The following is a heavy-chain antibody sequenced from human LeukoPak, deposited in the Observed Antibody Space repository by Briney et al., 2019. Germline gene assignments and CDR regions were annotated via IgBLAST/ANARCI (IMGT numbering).Heavy chain of an antibody. J-gene: IGHJ5*02. CDR2: ISAYNGNT. CDR1: GYTFTSYG. V-gene: IGHV1-18*01. CDR3: ARDPRLDYYDSRMNWFDP. D-gene: IGHD3-22*01. Sequence: SVKLSCKASGYTFTSYGISWVRQAPGQGLEWMGWISAYNGNTNYAQKLQGRVTMTTDTSTSTAYMELRSLRSDDTAVYYCARDPRLDYYDSRMNWFDPWGQGTLVTVSS.